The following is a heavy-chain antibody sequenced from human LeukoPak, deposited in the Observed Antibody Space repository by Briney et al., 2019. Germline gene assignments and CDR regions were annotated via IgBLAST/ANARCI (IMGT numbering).Heavy chain of an antibody. Sequence: SEALSLTCTVSGGSISNSYWTWIRQPPGKGLEWIGYISYSGTTSYNPSLKSRVTISAVTTNNPITLKENSVTAADTAVYFCARRFVNSDGYYYDDYWGEGTLVTVSS. CDR1: GGSISNSY. CDR3: ARRFVNSDGYYYDDY. D-gene: IGHD2-2*03. CDR2: ISYSGTT. J-gene: IGHJ4*02. V-gene: IGHV4-59*08.